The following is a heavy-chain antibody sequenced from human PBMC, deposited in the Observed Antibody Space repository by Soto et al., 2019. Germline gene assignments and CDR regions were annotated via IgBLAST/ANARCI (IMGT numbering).Heavy chain of an antibody. CDR1: GFTFSSYG. J-gene: IGHJ4*02. Sequence: QVQLVESGGGVVQRGGSLRLYCVASGFTFSSYGIHWVRQAPGKGLQWVAVISFDGSNKRYADSVKGRFTISRDNSKDTLYLLMNSMRAEDRAVYYCASANAPYCSTTSCPLDYWGPGTLVTVS. V-gene: IGHV3-30*03. CDR3: ASANAPYCSTTSCPLDY. D-gene: IGHD2-2*01. CDR2: ISFDGSNK.